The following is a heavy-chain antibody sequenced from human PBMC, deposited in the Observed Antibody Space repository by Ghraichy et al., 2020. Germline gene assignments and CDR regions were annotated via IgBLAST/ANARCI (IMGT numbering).Heavy chain of an antibody. J-gene: IGHJ4*02. CDR1: GYSFSNYH. D-gene: IGHD3-22*01. CDR2: INHGGENT. V-gene: IGHV1-46*01. CDR3: AREGNYFEDYD. Sequence: ASVKVSCKASGYSFSNYHMHWVRQAPGEGLEWMGIINHGGENTVYAQKFQGRLTLTGDTSTGTAYMELSGLRSGDTAVYYCAREGNYFEDYDWGPGNLVSVSS.